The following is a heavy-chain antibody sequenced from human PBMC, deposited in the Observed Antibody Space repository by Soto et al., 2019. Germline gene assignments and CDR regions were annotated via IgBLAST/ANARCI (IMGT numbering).Heavy chain of an antibody. CDR3: ARRGSGSYHDY. CDR1: GGSISSSNYY. Sequence: QLQLQESGPGLVKPSETLSLTCTVSGGSISSSNYYWGWIRQPPGKGLEWIGTIYYSVSTYYNPSLKSRVTISVETSKNQCSLKLSSVTAADTAVYYCARRGSGSYHDYWGQGTRFTVSS. J-gene: IGHJ4*02. D-gene: IGHD1-26*01. V-gene: IGHV4-39*01. CDR2: IYYSVST.